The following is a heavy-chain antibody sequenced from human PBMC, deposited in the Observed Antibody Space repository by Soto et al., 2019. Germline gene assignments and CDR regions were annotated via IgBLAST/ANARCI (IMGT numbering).Heavy chain of an antibody. V-gene: IGHV3-48*02. J-gene: IGHJ6*02. CDR3: AGKVGYCTNGVCYTGGAELKYYYYGMDV. D-gene: IGHD2-8*01. CDR1: GFTFSSYS. CDR2: ISSSSSTI. Sequence: GVLRLSCAASGFTFSSYSMNWVRQAPGKGLEWVSYISSSSSTIYYADSVKGRFTISRDNAKNSLYLQMNSLRDEDTAVYYCAGKVGYCTNGVCYTGGAELKYYYYGMDVWGQGTTVTVSS.